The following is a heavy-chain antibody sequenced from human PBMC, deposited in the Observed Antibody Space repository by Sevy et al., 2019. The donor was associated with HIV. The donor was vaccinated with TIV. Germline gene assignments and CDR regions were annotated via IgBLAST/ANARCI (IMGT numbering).Heavy chain of an antibody. CDR2: IYYSGST. Sequence: SETLSLTCTVSGGSISSSSYYWGWIRQPPGKGLEGIGSIYYSGSTYYNPSLKIRVTISVDTSKNQFSLKLSSVTAADTAVSYCATQTIAVAGKDYYYGMDVWGQGTTVTVSS. CDR1: GGSISSSSYY. D-gene: IGHD6-19*01. V-gene: IGHV4-39*01. J-gene: IGHJ6*02. CDR3: ATQTIAVAGKDYYYGMDV.